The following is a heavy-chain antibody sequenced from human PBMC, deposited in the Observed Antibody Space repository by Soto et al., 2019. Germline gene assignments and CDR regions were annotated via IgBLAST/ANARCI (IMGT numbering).Heavy chain of an antibody. J-gene: IGHJ5*02. CDR3: AREATVTTGWFDP. CDR2: IIPIFGTA. V-gene: IGHV1-69*13. CDR1: GGTFSSYA. D-gene: IGHD4-4*01. Sequence: GASVKVSCKASGGTFSSYAISWVRQAPGQGLEWMGGIIPIFGTANYAQKFQGRATITADESTSTAYMELSSLRSEDTAVYYCAREATVTTGWFDPWGQGTLVTVSS.